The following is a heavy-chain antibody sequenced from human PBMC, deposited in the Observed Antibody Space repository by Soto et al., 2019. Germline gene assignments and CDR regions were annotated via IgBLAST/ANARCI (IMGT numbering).Heavy chain of an antibody. Sequence: EVQLVESGGGLVKPGWALRLSCAASGFTFISYSMNWVRQAPGKGLEWVSAISSSSSYIYYADSVKGRFTISRDNAKNSMYLQMNSLRAEDTAVYYCERDREGGTGFDYWGQGTLVPVSS. D-gene: IGHD2-15*01. V-gene: IGHV3-21*01. J-gene: IGHJ4*02. CDR3: ERDREGGTGFDY. CDR2: ISSSSSYI. CDR1: GFTFISYS.